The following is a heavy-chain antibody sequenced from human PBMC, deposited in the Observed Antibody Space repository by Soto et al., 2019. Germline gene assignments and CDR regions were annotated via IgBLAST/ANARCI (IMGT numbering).Heavy chain of an antibody. CDR1: GGSIISDGYS. V-gene: IGHV4-30-2*01. J-gene: IGHJ3*02. CDR2: IYEGGNT. CDR3: VKGPPEDPFDM. Sequence: PSETLSLTCAVSGGSIISDGYSWSWIRQPPGKGLQWIGHIYEGGNTYYTPSLESRVAISTDKSKNQFSLRLSSVTAADTAVYYCVKGPPEDPFDMGGQGTRVP.